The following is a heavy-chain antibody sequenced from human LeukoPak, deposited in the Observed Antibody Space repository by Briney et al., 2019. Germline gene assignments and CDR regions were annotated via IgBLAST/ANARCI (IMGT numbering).Heavy chain of an antibody. CDR3: ARGGFYSFDAFAI. CDR2: VSGDGTST. J-gene: IGHJ3*02. CDR1: GFTFSSYW. V-gene: IGHV3-74*01. D-gene: IGHD2-21*01. Sequence: GGSLRLSCAASGFTFSSYWMHWVRQAPGKGLMWVSRVSGDGTSTTYAATVKGRFTISRDNAQNTPYLQMNSPRAEDTAVYYCARGGFYSFDAFAIWGQGTMVTVSA.